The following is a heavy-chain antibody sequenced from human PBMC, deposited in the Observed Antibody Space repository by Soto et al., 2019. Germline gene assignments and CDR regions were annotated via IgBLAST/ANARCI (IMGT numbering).Heavy chain of an antibody. CDR2: ISAYNGNT. CDR1: GYTFTSYG. V-gene: IGHV1-18*01. J-gene: IGHJ3*01. D-gene: IGHD1-1*01. Sequence: GASVKVSCKASGYTFTSYGISWVRQAPGQGLEWMGWISAYNGNTNYAQKLQGRVTMTTDTSTSTAYMELRSLRSDDTAVNYCPLTRGCYNLRRGLVAFNVWRQGTMVSVSS. CDR3: PLTRGCYNLRRGLVAFNV.